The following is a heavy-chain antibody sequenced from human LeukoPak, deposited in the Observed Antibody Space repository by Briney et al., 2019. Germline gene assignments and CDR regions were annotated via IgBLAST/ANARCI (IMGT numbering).Heavy chain of an antibody. CDR2: INNGGNT. CDR3: ARRRTGSYSDY. V-gene: IGHV4-39*01. D-gene: IGHD3/OR15-3a*01. CDR1: GDSISSSTYY. J-gene: IGHJ4*02. Sequence: SETLSLTCTVSGDSISSSTYYWGWIRQPPGKGLEWIGSINNGGNTYYNPSLKSRVTLSVDTSKNQFSLKLSSVTAADTAVYHCARRRTGSYSDYWGQGTLVTVSS.